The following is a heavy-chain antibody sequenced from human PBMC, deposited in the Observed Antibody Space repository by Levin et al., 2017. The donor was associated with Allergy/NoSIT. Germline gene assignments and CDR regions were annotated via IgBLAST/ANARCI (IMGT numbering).Heavy chain of an antibody. V-gene: IGHV3-15*01. J-gene: IGHJ4*02. CDR1: GITFSNAW. D-gene: IGHD6-13*01. Sequence: GGSLRLSCAASGITFSNAWMSWARQAPGKGLEWVGRIKSKADGGTTEYAAPVKGRFTISRDDSNNTLYLQMNSLKTEDTAVYFCTTYSSSWYYFDYWGQGTLVTVSS. CDR3: TTYSSSWYYFDY. CDR2: IKSKADGGTT.